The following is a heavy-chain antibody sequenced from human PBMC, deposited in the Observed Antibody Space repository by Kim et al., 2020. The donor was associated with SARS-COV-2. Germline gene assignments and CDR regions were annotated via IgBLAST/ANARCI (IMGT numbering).Heavy chain of an antibody. J-gene: IGHJ6*02. V-gene: IGHV3-33*06. CDR3: AKDDYVMDV. CDR1: GFTFSNYG. Sequence: GGSLRLSCAASGFTFSNYGTHWVRQAPGKGLEWVAVIWYDGSNKYYADSVKGRFTISRDNSKNTLYLQMTSRRAADTSVYYCAKDDYVMDVWGQGTTVT. CDR2: IWYDGSNK.